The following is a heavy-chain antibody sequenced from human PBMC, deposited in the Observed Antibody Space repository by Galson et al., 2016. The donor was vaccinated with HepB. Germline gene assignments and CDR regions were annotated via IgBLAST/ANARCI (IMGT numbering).Heavy chain of an antibody. J-gene: IGHJ6*04. CDR1: GLTFRSEG. Sequence: SLRLSCAASGLTFRSEGMHWVRQAPGKGLEWLAVISSNERVENYADSVKGRFTISRDNSKNTVFLQMTSLRLEDTAMYYCARDRGGAMDVWGKGTAVTVSS. CDR2: ISSNERVE. V-gene: IGHV3-30*03. D-gene: IGHD3-16*01. CDR3: ARDRGGAMDV.